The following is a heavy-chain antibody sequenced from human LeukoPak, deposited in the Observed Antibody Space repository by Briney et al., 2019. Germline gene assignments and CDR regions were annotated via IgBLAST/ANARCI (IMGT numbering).Heavy chain of an antibody. CDR3: ARVEAAAGLSGAYYYYGMDV. CDR2: ISSSSSYI. CDR1: GFTFSSYS. V-gene: IGHV3-21*01. Sequence: GGSLRLSCAASGFTFSSYSMNWVRQAPGKGLEWVSSISSSSSYIYYADSVKGRFTISRDNAKNSLYLQMNSLRAEDTAVYYCARVEAAAGLSGAYYYYGMDVWGQGTTVTVSS. J-gene: IGHJ6*02. D-gene: IGHD6-13*01.